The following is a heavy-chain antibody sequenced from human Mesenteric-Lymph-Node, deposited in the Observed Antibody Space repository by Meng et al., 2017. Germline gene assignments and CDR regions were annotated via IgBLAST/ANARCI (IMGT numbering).Heavy chain of an antibody. V-gene: IGHV3-23*01. CDR3: AKDYNWDYFSSFQD. Sequence: GESLRLSCAASGFTFSSYAISWVRQAPGKGLEWVSSISGTGGNTFYADPVKGRFTISRDNSKNTVYLQMNSLRVEDTALYYCAKDYNWDYFSSFQDWGQGTQVTVSS. J-gene: IGHJ1*01. CDR1: GFTFSSYA. D-gene: IGHD1-7*01. CDR2: ISGTGGNT.